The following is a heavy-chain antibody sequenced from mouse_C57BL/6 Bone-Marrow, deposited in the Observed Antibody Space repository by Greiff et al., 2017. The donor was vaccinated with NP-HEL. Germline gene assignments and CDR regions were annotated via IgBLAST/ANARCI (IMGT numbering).Heavy chain of an antibody. Sequence: VQLKESGPGLVKPSQSLSLTCSVTGYSITSGYYWNWIRQFPGNKLEWMGYISYDGSNNYNPSLKNRISITRDTSKNQFFLKLNSVTTEDTATYYCARDQHYSKTDYAMDYWGQGTSVTVSS. CDR1: GYSITSGYY. CDR2: ISYDGSN. V-gene: IGHV3-6*01. CDR3: ARDQHYSKTDYAMDY. J-gene: IGHJ4*01. D-gene: IGHD2-5*01.